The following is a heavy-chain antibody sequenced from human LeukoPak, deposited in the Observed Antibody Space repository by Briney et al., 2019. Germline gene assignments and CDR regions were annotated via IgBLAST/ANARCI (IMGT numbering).Heavy chain of an antibody. V-gene: IGHV3-30*04. CDR2: ISYDGSNK. CDR3: ARDSLLGGSSGWFYWFDP. D-gene: IGHD6-19*01. Sequence: PGGSLRLSCAASGFTFSSYAMYWVRQAPGKGLEWVAVISYDGSNKYYADSVKGRFTISRDNSKNTLYLQMNSLRAEDTAVYYCARDSLLGGSSGWFYWFDPWGQGTLVTVSS. J-gene: IGHJ5*02. CDR1: GFTFSSYA.